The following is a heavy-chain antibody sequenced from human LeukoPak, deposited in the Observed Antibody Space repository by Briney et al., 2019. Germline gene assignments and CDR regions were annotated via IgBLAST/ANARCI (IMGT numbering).Heavy chain of an antibody. CDR2: ITSSSSYI. D-gene: IGHD2-15*01. V-gene: IGHV3-21*01. Sequence: GGSLRVSCTASGFTFSSYSMNWVRQAPGKGLEWVSSITSSSSYIYYADSVKGRFTISRDNAKNSLDLQMNSLRAEDTAVYYCAINPPAGCSGGSCPLDYWGQGTLVTVSS. J-gene: IGHJ4*02. CDR3: AINPPAGCSGGSCPLDY. CDR1: GFTFSSYS.